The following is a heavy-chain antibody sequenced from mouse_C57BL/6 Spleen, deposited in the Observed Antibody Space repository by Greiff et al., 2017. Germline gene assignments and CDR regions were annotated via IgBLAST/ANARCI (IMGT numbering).Heavy chain of an antibody. V-gene: IGHV1-9*01. CDR3: ARRDGSRDPFAY. Sequence: QVQLQQSGAELMKPGASVKLSCKATGYTFTGYWIEWVKQRPGHGLEWIGEILPGSGSTNYNEKFKGKATFTADTSSNTAYLQLRSLTTEDSAIYYCARRDGSRDPFAYWGQGTLVTVSA. J-gene: IGHJ3*01. CDR1: GYTFTGYW. D-gene: IGHD1-1*01. CDR2: ILPGSGST.